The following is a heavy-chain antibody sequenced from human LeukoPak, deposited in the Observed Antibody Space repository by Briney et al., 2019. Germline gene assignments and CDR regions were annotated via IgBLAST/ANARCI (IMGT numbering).Heavy chain of an antibody. Sequence: GGSLPLSCAASGFTFNAFTMNWVRPAPGKGLEWLSFIRPNSDYLYYTDAVKGRFTISRDNAKNTLYLQMNSLNAEDTGIYYCARDRDWNFDYWGQGTLVTVSS. V-gene: IGHV3-21*01. J-gene: IGHJ4*02. CDR2: IRPNSDYL. D-gene: IGHD1-1*01. CDR3: ARDRDWNFDY. CDR1: GFTFNAFT.